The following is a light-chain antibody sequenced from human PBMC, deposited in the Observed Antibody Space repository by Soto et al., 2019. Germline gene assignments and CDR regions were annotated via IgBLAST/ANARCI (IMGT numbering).Light chain of an antibody. CDR1: SSDVGGYDL. V-gene: IGLV2-23*01. CDR3: CAYVSSNTLL. J-gene: IGLJ3*02. CDR2: EGS. Sequence: QSALTQPASVSGSPGQSITISCTGISSDVGGYDLVSWYQQHPGKAPKLIIYEGSKRPSGISNRFSGSKSGNTASLIISGLQGDDEGDYYCCAYVSSNTLLFGGGTKVTVL.